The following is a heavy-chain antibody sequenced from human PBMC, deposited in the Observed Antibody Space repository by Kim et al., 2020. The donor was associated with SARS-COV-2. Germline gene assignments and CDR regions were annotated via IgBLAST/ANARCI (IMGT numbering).Heavy chain of an antibody. J-gene: IGHJ4*01. Sequence: SDTLSLTCAVYGGSFSDFYWNWIRQSPGKGLEWIGEINHSGSTNYNPSLMSRVTISVDTSKSQFSLKLNSVTAADTAVYYCARGSKGGGSYLNYWGRGTLVTVSS. D-gene: IGHD3-16*01. CDR2: INHSGST. CDR1: GGSFSDFY. V-gene: IGHV4-34*01. CDR3: ARGSKGGGSYLNY.